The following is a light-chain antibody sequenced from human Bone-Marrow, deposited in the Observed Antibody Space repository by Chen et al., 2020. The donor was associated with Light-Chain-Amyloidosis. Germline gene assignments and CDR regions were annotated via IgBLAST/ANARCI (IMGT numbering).Light chain of an antibody. V-gene: IGKV2-30*02. CDR3: RQGTHWPPIT. J-gene: IGKJ5*01. Sequence: DVVMTQSPLSLPVTLGQPASISCSSSQSLVRSDGNTYLNWFQQRPGQSPRRLIYKVSNRDSGVPDRFSGSGSGTDFTLKISRVEAEDVGVYYCRQGTHWPPITFGQGTRLEIK. CDR1: QSLVRSDGNTY. CDR2: KVS.